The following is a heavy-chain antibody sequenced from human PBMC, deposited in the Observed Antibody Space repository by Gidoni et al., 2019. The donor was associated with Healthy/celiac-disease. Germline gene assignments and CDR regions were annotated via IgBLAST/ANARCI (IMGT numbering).Heavy chain of an antibody. V-gene: IGHV3-30*18. J-gene: IGHJ6*02. CDR2: ISYDGSNK. CDR1: GFPFRSYG. D-gene: IGHD1-1*01. Sequence: QVQLVESGGGVVPPGRSLRLSCAASGFPFRSYGRHWVRQAPGKGLEWVAVISYDGSNKYYADSVKGRFTISRDNSKNTLYLQMNSLRAEDTAVYYCAKIGELEDYYGMDVWGQGTTVTVSS. CDR3: AKIGELEDYYGMDV.